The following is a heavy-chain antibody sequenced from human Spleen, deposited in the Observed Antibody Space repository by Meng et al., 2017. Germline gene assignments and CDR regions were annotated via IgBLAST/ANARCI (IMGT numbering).Heavy chain of an antibody. Sequence: QVQRPRWGAGLLKSSETLSLTCAVYGGSFSGYYWNWIRHPPGKGLEWIGEINHSGSTNYNPSLKSRATISVDTSQNNLSLKLSSVTAADSAVYYCARGPTTMAHDFDYWGQGTLVTVSS. CDR3: ARGPTTMAHDFDY. CDR2: INHSGST. J-gene: IGHJ4*02. V-gene: IGHV4-34*01. D-gene: IGHD4-11*01. CDR1: GGSFSGYY.